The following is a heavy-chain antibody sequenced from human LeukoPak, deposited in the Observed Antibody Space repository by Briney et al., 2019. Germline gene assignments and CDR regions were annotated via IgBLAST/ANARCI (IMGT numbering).Heavy chain of an antibody. CDR1: GFTFSGYA. CDR2: ISGSGGST. D-gene: IGHD3-22*01. Sequence: GGSLRLSCAASGFTFSGYAMSWVRQAPGKGLEWVSAISGSGGSTYYADSVKGRFTISRDNSKNTLYLQMNSLRAEDTAVYYCAKAVPYYYDSSGYPFDYWGQGTLVTVSS. J-gene: IGHJ4*02. V-gene: IGHV3-23*01. CDR3: AKAVPYYYDSSGYPFDY.